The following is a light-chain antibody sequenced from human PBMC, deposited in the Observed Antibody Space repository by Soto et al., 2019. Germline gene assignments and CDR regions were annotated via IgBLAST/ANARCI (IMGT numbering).Light chain of an antibody. CDR3: QQYNNSPPWT. J-gene: IGKJ1*01. V-gene: IGKV3-15*01. Sequence: ILMTQSPATLSLSPGERATLSCRASQSVSNNLAWYQQKPGQPPRLLIYDASTRATGIPARFSGSGSGTEFTLTISGLQAEDFAVYYCQQYNNSPPWTFGQGTKVAIK. CDR1: QSVSNN. CDR2: DAS.